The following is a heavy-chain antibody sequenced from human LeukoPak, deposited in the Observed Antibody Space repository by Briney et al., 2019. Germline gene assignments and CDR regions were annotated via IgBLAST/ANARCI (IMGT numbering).Heavy chain of an antibody. CDR2: IYYSGST. Sequence: SETLSLTCTVSGGSISSHYWSWIRQPPGKGLEWIGDIYYSGSTNYNPSLKSRVTISVDTSKNQFSLKLSSVTAADTAVYYCASEGVDTATPDAFDIWGQGTMVTVSS. D-gene: IGHD5-18*01. V-gene: IGHV4-59*11. CDR1: GGSISSHY. J-gene: IGHJ3*02. CDR3: ASEGVDTATPDAFDI.